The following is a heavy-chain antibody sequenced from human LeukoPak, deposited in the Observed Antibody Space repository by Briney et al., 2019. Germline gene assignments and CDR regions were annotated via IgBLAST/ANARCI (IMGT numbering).Heavy chain of an antibody. CDR3: ARSPLAVAGYSYYMDV. V-gene: IGHV1-69*05. Sequence: ASVKVSCKASGGTFSSYAISWVRQAPGQELEWMGGIIPIFGTANYAQKFQGRVTITTDESTSTAYMELSSLRSEDTAVYYCARSPLAVAGYSYYMDVWGKGTTVTVSS. D-gene: IGHD6-19*01. J-gene: IGHJ6*03. CDR2: IIPIFGTA. CDR1: GGTFSSYA.